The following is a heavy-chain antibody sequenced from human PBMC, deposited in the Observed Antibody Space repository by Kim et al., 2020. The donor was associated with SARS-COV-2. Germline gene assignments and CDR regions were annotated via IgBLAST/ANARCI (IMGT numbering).Heavy chain of an antibody. V-gene: IGHV4-34*01. J-gene: IGHJ6*02. CDR2: INHSGST. D-gene: IGHD3-22*01. CDR3: ARDKAHRYYDSSGYFTRGYYYYYGMDV. Sequence: SETLSLTCAVYGGSFSGYYWSWIRQPPGKGLEWIGEINHSGSTNYNPSLKSRVTISVDTSKNQFSLKLSSVTAADTAVYYCARDKAHRYYDSSGYFTRGYYYYYGMDVWGQGTTVTVSS. CDR1: GGSFSGYY.